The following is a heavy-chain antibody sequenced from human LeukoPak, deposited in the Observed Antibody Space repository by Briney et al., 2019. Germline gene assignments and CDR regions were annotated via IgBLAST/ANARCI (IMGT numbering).Heavy chain of an antibody. CDR3: ARGRGPYSSGWYIGTEERGCYFDY. V-gene: IGHV4-4*07. CDR2: IYTSGST. Sequence: PSETLSLTCTVSGGSISSYYRSWIRQPAGKGLEWIGRIYTSGSTNYNPSLKSRVTISVDTSKNQFSLKLSSVTAADTAVYYCARGRGPYSSGWYIGTEERGCYFDYWGQGTLVTVSS. D-gene: IGHD6-19*01. J-gene: IGHJ4*02. CDR1: GGSISSYY.